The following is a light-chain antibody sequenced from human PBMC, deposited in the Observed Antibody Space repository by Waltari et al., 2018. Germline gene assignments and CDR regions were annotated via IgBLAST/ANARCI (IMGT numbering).Light chain of an antibody. CDR3: ASWDDSLNGHWV. CDR1: ASNIGGNL. J-gene: IGLJ3*02. Sequence: QSVLTQPPSASGTPGQRVTISCSGSASNIGGNLVNWYQQFPGKAPKRLSYRSDPRPSGVPDRFSGSKSGTSASLAISGLQSEDEADYFCASWDDSLNGHWVFGGGTKVTVL. V-gene: IGLV1-44*01. CDR2: RSD.